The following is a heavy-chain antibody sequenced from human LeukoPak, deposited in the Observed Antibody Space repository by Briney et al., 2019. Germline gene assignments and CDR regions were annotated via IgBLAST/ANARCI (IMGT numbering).Heavy chain of an antibody. CDR2: ISSSSSTI. D-gene: IGHD6-13*01. Sequence: GGSLRLSCAASGFTFSSYSMNWVRQAPGKGLEWVSYISSSSSTIYYADSVKGRFTVSRDNSKNTLFVQMNSLRPEDTAVYYCARGGDSSTWYYYFDYWGQGTLVTVPS. J-gene: IGHJ4*02. CDR1: GFTFSSYS. V-gene: IGHV3-48*01. CDR3: ARGGDSSTWYYYFDY.